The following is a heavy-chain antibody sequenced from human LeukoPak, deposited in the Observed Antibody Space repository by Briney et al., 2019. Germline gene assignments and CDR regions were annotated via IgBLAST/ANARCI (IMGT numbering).Heavy chain of an antibody. J-gene: IGHJ6*02. V-gene: IGHV4-34*01. D-gene: IGHD3-3*01. CDR1: GGSFSGYY. Sequence: SETLSLTCAVYGGSFSGYYWSWIRQPPGKGLEWIGEINHSGNTNYNPSLKSRVTISVDTSKNQFSLKLSSVTAADTAVYYCARGPFTIFGAATGYYYGMDVWGQGTTVTVSS. CDR3: ARGPFTIFGAATGYYYGMDV. CDR2: INHSGNT.